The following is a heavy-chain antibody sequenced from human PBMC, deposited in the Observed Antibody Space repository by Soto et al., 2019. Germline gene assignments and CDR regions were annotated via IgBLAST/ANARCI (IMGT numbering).Heavy chain of an antibody. CDR1: GFTFRTYA. Sequence: QVQLVESGGGVVQPGRSLRLSCAASGFTFRTYAMDWGRQAPGKGLEWVAVISYDGTNKYYADSVKGRFTISRDNSKNTLSLQMNSLRAEDTAVYYCARGDSNSWSDYWGQGTLVTVSS. D-gene: IGHD6-13*01. V-gene: IGHV3-30*01. J-gene: IGHJ4*02. CDR3: ARGDSNSWSDY. CDR2: ISYDGTNK.